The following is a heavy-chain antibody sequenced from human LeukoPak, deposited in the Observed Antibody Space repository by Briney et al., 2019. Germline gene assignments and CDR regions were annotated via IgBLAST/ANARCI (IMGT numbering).Heavy chain of an antibody. CDR2: INPNSGGT. D-gene: IGHD3-3*01. V-gene: IGHV1-2*02. Sequence: ASVKVSCKASGYTFTGYYMHWVRQAPGQGLEWMGWINPNSGGTNYAQKFQGRVTMTRDTSISTAYMELSRLRSDDTAVYYCARAGRITIFGVVSFLIDYWGQGTLVTVSS. CDR3: ARAGRITIFGVVSFLIDY. CDR1: GYTFTGYY. J-gene: IGHJ4*02.